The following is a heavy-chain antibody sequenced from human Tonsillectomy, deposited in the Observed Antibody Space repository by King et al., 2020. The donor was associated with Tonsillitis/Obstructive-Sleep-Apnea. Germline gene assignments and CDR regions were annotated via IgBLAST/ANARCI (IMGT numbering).Heavy chain of an antibody. CDR1: GGSFSGYY. J-gene: IGHJ3*02. CDR2: IDHSGST. CDR3: AREITTDAFDI. V-gene: IGHV4-34*01. Sequence: VQLQQWGAGLLKPSETLSLTCAVYGGSFSGYYWSWIRQPPGKGLEWIGEIDHSGSTNYNPSIKSRVTISADTSKTQFSLKLSSVTAADTAVYYCAREITTDAFDIWGQGTMVTVSS. D-gene: IGHD3-3*01.